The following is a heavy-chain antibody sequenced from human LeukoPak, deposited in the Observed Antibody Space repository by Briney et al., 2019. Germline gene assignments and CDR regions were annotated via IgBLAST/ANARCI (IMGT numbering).Heavy chain of an antibody. D-gene: IGHD3-22*01. CDR1: TSR. CDR2: IGTYGGDT. V-gene: IGHV1-18*01. J-gene: IGHJ5*01. Sequence: ASVKVSCKATSRISWVRQAPGQGLEWMGWIGTYGGDTYYAQKFQGRITVTTDTSTSTVYMELRNLRSDDTAVYSCARDLWNFYDDSGYNTDFDSWGQGTLVTVSS. CDR3: ARDLWNFYDDSGYNTDFDS.